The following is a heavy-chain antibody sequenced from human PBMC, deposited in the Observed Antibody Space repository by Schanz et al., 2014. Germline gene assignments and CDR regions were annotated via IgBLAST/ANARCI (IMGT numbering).Heavy chain of an antibody. V-gene: IGHV3-23*04. D-gene: IGHD3-22*01. CDR3: AKQHGVIQQVSDY. J-gene: IGHJ4*02. Sequence: EVQVVESGGGLVQPGGSLRLSCAASGFTFSNYAMGWVRQTPGKGLEWVSTLSGSGAGTFYADSVKDRFTISRDNSENTLYLQMNSLRAEDTAVYYCAKQHGVIQQVSDYWGQGTLVAVSS. CDR2: LSGSGAGT. CDR1: GFTFSNYA.